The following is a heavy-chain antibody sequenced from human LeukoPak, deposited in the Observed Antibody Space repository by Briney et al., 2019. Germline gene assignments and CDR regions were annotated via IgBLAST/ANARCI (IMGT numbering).Heavy chain of an antibody. J-gene: IGHJ4*02. D-gene: IGHD6-13*01. CDR3: AGESSSQAYFDY. V-gene: IGHV4-38-2*02. Sequence: PSETLSLTCYISSHSITSGYYWGWIRQPPGKGLEWIGGISHSGSTYYNPSLKSRVTISVDTSKNQFSLRLNSVTAADTAVYYCAGESSSQAYFDYWGRGSLVTVSS. CDR1: SHSITSGYY. CDR2: ISHSGST.